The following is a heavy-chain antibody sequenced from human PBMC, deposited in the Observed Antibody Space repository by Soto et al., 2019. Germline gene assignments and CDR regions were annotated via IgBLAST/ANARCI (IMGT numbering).Heavy chain of an antibody. D-gene: IGHD1-7*01. CDR1: GDSFSRGGHY. CDR2: IYYTGGT. J-gene: IGHJ2*01. V-gene: IGHV4-31*03. Sequence: QVQLQESGPGLVKPSQTLSLTCTVAGDSFSRGGHYWSWVRQRPGRGLEWIGYIYYTGGTFYNPSLKSRLSISLDTSKNQMSLELTSVTAADTAVYYCAREGLLTGTTGWYLDLWGRGTLVTVSS. CDR3: AREGLLTGTTGWYLDL.